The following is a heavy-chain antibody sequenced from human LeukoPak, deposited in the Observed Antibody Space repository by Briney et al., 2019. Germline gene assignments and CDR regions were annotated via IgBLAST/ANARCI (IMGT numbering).Heavy chain of an antibody. V-gene: IGHV3-64*01. D-gene: IGHD2-2*01. Sequence: GGFLRLSCAVSGFTFSNYAMHWVRQAPGKGLEYVSAISSNGGSTYYANSVKGRFTISRDNSKNMLYLQMGSLRADDMAVYYCARDSGGLSAVYYFDYWGQGTLVTVSS. CDR1: GFTFSNYA. J-gene: IGHJ4*02. CDR3: ARDSGGLSAVYYFDY. CDR2: ISSNGGST.